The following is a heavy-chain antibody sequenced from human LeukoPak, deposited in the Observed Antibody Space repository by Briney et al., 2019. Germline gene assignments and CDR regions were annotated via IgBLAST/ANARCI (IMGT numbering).Heavy chain of an antibody. V-gene: IGHV1-69*05. Sequence: SVKVSCKSSGGTFSSYAISWVRQAPGQGLEWMGGIIPIFGTTNYAQKFQGRVTITTDESTSTAYMELSSLRSEDTAVYYCARGPWGGYFDYWGQGTLVTVSS. CDR2: IIPIFGTT. J-gene: IGHJ4*02. CDR3: ARGPWGGYFDY. D-gene: IGHD3-16*01. CDR1: GGTFSSYA.